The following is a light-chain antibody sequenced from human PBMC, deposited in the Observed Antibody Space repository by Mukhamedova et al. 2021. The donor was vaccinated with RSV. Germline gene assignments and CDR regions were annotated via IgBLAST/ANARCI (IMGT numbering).Light chain of an antibody. J-gene: IGKJ1*01. V-gene: IGKV4-1*01. CDR3: QQYYSTPRT. CDR1: NILHSSSNKNY. CDR2: WAS. Sequence: NILHSSSNKNYLAWYQHKPGQPPKLLIYWASTRESGVPDRFSGSGSGTDFTLTISSLQAEDVAVYYCQQYYSTPRTFGQGTKVE.